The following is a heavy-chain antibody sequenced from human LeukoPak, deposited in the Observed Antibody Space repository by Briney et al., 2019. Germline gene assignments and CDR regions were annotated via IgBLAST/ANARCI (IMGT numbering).Heavy chain of an antibody. CDR1: GFTFSTYG. V-gene: IGHV3-30*02. CDR2: LRYDGSNK. D-gene: IGHD2-21*02. CDR3: AKSAVRGLPVLGN. J-gene: IGHJ4*02. Sequence: PGGSLRLSCVASGFTFSTYGMHWVRQAPGKGLEWVAFLRYDGSNKFYADSVKGRFTISRDNSKNTLYLQINSLRAEDTAVYYCAKSAVRGLPVLGNWGQGTLVTVSS.